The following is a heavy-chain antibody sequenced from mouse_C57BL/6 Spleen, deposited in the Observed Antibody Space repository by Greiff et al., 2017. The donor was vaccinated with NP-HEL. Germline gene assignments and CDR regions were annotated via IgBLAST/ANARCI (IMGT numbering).Heavy chain of an antibody. J-gene: IGHJ3*01. V-gene: IGHV5-16*01. CDR2: INYDGSST. CDR3: ARVDGSSPFAY. D-gene: IGHD1-1*01. Sequence: EVKLVESEGGLVQPGSSMKLSCTASGFTFSDYYMAWVRQVPEKGLEWVANINYDGSSTYYLDSLKSRFIISRDNAKNILYLQMSSLKSEDTATYYCARVDGSSPFAYWGQGTLVTVSA. CDR1: GFTFSDYY.